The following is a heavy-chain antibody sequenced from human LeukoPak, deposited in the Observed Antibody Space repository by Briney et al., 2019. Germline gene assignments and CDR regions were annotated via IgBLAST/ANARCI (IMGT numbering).Heavy chain of an antibody. CDR1: GFSFKDYA. CDR2: ISWNGGST. V-gene: IGHV3-9*01. D-gene: IGHD1-26*01. CDR3: AKHLRATNTFTFFGLDV. J-gene: IGHJ6*02. Sequence: GGSLRLSCAATGFSFKDYAMHWVRQIPGKGLEWVSAISWNGGSTAYADSVKGRFTISRDNAKNSLFLQLSNLRPEDTALYYCAKHLRATNTFTFFGLDVWGQGTTVTVSS.